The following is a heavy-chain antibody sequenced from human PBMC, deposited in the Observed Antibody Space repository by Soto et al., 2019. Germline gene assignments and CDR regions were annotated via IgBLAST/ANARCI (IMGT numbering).Heavy chain of an antibody. D-gene: IGHD2-21*02. J-gene: IGHJ6*02. Sequence: SETLSLTCTVSGGSISSSSYYWGWIRQPPGKGLEWIGSIYYSGSTYYNPSLKSRVTISVDTSKNQFSLKLSSVTAADTAVYYCARVGADCRGYYYYGMDVWGQGTTVTVSS. CDR1: GGSISSSSYY. V-gene: IGHV4-39*01. CDR2: IYYSGST. CDR3: ARVGADCRGYYYYGMDV.